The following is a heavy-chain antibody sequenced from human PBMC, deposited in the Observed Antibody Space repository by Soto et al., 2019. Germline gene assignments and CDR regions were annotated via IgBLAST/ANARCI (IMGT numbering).Heavy chain of an antibody. J-gene: IGHJ4*02. V-gene: IGHV4-59*01. CDR2: IYYSGNT. CDR3: ARGGRGDYIWGTVFDY. Sequence: QPPGKGLEWIGYIYYSGNTNYNPSLKSRVTISVDTSKNQFSLKLSSVTAADTAAYYCARGGRGDYIWGTVFDYWGQGTLVTVSS. D-gene: IGHD3-16*01.